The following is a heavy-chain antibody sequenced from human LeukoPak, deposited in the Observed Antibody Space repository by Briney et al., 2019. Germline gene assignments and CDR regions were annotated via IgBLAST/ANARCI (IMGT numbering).Heavy chain of an antibody. J-gene: IGHJ4*02. CDR3: ARVYDSSGYYGDY. Sequence: GGSLRLSCAASGFTVSSNYMSWVRQAPGKGLEWVSVIYSGGSTYYADSVKGRFTISRDNSKNTLYLQMNSPRAEDTAVYYCARVYDSSGYYGDYWGQGTLVTVSS. V-gene: IGHV3-53*05. CDR1: GFTVSSNY. CDR2: IYSGGST. D-gene: IGHD3-22*01.